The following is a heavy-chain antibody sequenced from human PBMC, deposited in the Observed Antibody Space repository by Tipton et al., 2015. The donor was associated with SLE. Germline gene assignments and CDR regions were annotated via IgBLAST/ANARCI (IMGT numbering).Heavy chain of an antibody. Sequence: QLVQSGPEVKKPGASVKVSCKASGYTFSSYGISWVRQAPGQGLEWMGRISGHNGNTDYIQKFQGRVTMTTDTSTNTAYMELGSLTSDDTAIYYCARDPGAARVDIWGQGTMVTVSS. D-gene: IGHD6-6*01. CDR2: ISGHNGNT. V-gene: IGHV1-18*01. J-gene: IGHJ3*02. CDR1: GYTFSSYG. CDR3: ARDPGAARVDI.